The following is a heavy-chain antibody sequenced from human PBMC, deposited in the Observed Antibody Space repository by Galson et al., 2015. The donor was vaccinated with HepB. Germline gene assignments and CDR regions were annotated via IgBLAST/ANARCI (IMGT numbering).Heavy chain of an antibody. V-gene: IGHV1-18*01. D-gene: IGHD6-19*01. CDR1: GYTFTSYG. CDR3: ATARSPSGWYVH. Sequence: SVKVSCKASGYTFTSYGISWVRQAPGQGLEWMGWISAYNGETIYAQKFQGRVTMTEDTSTDTAYMELSSLRSEDTAVYYCATARSPSGWYVHWGQGTLVTVSS. J-gene: IGHJ1*01. CDR2: ISAYNGET.